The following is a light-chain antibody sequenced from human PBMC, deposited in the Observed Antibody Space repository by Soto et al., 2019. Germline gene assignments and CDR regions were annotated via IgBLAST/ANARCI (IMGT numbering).Light chain of an antibody. Sequence: IVFTQSPCTLSLSPGERATLSCRASQSVSSNYLAWYQQKPGQAPGLLIHGASSRATGIPDRFSGSGSGADFTLTINRLEPEDFAVYYCHQYGTSPWTFGQGTKVDIK. CDR1: QSVSSNY. CDR2: GAS. J-gene: IGKJ1*01. CDR3: HQYGTSPWT. V-gene: IGKV3-20*01.